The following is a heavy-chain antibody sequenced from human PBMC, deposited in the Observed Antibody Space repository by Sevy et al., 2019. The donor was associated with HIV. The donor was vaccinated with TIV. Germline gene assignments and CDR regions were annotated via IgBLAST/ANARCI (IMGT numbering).Heavy chain of an antibody. CDR3: ARISSFAVVVPAARFIVVVIATLFR. V-gene: IGHV2-70*04. J-gene: IGHJ4*02. CDR1: GFSLSTSGMR. CDR2: IDWDDDK. D-gene: IGHD2-2*01. Sequence: SGPTLVNPTQTLTLTCTFSGFSLSTSGMRVSWIRQPPGKALEWLARIDWDDDKYCSTSLKTRLTISKDTSKNQVVLTMTNMDPVDTATYYCARISSFAVVVPAARFIVVVIATLFRWGQGTLVTVSS.